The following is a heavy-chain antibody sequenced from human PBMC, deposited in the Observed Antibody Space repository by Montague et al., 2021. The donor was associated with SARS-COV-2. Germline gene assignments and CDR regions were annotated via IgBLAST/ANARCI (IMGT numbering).Heavy chain of an antibody. CDR3: AGDTRIAMLVVVTRYVLDV. Sequence: SETLSLTCTVSGGSISSSSYYWGWIRQPPGKGLEWIGGIYYTGSTYYNPSLKSRVTISVGTSKNQFSLKLSSVTAADTAVYYCAGDTRIAMLVVVTRYVLDVWGQGTTVTVSS. J-gene: IGHJ6*02. D-gene: IGHD3-22*01. V-gene: IGHV4-39*07. CDR2: IYYTGST. CDR1: GGSISSSSYY.